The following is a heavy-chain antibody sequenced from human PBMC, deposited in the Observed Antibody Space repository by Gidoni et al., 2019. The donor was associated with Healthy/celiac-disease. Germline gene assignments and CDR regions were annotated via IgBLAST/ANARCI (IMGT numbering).Heavy chain of an antibody. V-gene: IGHV3-15*01. CDR1: GFTFSNAW. D-gene: IGHD6-19*01. CDR3: TTDLAVAQFDY. CDR2: IKRKTDGGTT. J-gene: IGHJ4*02. Sequence: EVQLVESGGGLVKPGGSLRLSCAASGFTFSNAWMSWVRQAPGKGLEWVGRIKRKTDGGTTDYAAPVKGRFTISRDDSKNTLYLQMNSLKTEDTAVYYCTTDLAVAQFDYWGQGTLVTVSS.